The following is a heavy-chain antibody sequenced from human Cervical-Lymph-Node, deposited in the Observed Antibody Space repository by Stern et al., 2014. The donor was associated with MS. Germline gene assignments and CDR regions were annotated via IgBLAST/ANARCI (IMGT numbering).Heavy chain of an antibody. Sequence: VQLVHSGPGLVKPSQTLSLPCTVSGGSISSGDNYWSWIRQPPGKGPEWIGYIHYSGGTYFNPSLKSRATISADTSKNQFSLKLNSMTAADTAVYYCARVPDYGDAFFDYWGQGSLVTVSS. CDR3: ARVPDYGDAFFDY. CDR1: GGSISSGDNY. J-gene: IGHJ4*02. CDR2: IHYSGGT. D-gene: IGHD4-17*01. V-gene: IGHV4-30-4*01.